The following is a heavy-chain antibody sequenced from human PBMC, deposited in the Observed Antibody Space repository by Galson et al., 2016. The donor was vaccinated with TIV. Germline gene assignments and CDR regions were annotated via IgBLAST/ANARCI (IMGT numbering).Heavy chain of an antibody. V-gene: IGHV3-30*18. CDR3: AKASLAAAGHEGAFDF. CDR2: ISSDGRNE. Sequence: SLRLSCAASGFTFSLYGMHWVRQAPGKGLEWVAAISSDGRNEYYGDSVKGRFTVSRDNSKNTVSLQMNSLRAGDTAVYYCAKASLAAAGHEGAFDFWGEGTLVTVSS. CDR1: GFTFSLYG. D-gene: IGHD6-13*01. J-gene: IGHJ4*02.